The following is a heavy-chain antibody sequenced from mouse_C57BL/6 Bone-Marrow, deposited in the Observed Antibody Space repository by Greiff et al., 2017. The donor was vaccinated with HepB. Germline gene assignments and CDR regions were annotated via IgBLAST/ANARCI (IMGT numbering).Heavy chain of an antibody. CDR2: FYPGSGSI. CDR1: GYTFTEYT. J-gene: IGHJ1*03. V-gene: IGHV1-62-2*01. CDR3: ARNEEGANGSGYWYFDV. D-gene: IGHD1-1*01. Sequence: VQLQQSGAELVKPGASVKLSCKASGYTFTEYTIHWVKQRPGQGLEWIGWFYPGSGSIKYNEKFKDKATLTADKSSSTVYMELSSLTSEDSAVYFDARNEEGANGSGYWYFDVWGTGTTVTVSS.